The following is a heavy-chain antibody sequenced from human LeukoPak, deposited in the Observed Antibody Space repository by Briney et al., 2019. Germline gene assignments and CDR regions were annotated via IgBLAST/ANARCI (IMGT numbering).Heavy chain of an antibody. CDR3: ARGDGYKWGDAFDI. CDR1: GGTFSSYA. Sequence: ASVKVSCKASGGTFSSYAISWVRQAPGQGLEWMGGIIPIFGTANYAQKFQGRVTITADESTSTAYMELSSLRSEDTAVYYCARGDGYKWGDAFDIWGRGTMVTVSS. CDR2: IIPIFGTA. D-gene: IGHD5-24*01. J-gene: IGHJ3*02. V-gene: IGHV1-69*01.